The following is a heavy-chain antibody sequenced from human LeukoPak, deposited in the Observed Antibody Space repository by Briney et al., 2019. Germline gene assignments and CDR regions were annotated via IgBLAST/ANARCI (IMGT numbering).Heavy chain of an antibody. V-gene: IGHV4-34*01. CDR3: AREIGVTMVRGHLDV. D-gene: IGHD3-10*01. CDR1: GGSFSGYY. CDR2: IYYSGST. Sequence: SETLSLTCAVYGGSFSGYYWSWIRQPPGKGLEWIGSIYYSGSTYYNPSLKSRVTISVDTSKNQFSLKLSSVTAADTAVYYCAREIGVTMVRGHLDVWGKGTTVTVSS. J-gene: IGHJ6*04.